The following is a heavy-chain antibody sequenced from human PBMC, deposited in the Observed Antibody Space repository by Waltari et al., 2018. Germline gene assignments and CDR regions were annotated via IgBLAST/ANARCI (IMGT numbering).Heavy chain of an antibody. J-gene: IGHJ4*02. CDR2: IDHKGVD. CDR3: ARPSVAARLWSLDY. CDR1: PGSFSAYH. V-gene: IGHV4-34*01. Sequence: QVQLQQWGAGLLKPSETLSLSCSVSPGSFSAYHWTWIRQSPGKGLEWIGEIDHKGVDYYNPSRKGRVTISVDTSKNQFSLNLTSVTATDTAVYFCARPSVAARLWSLDYWGQGALVTVSS. D-gene: IGHD2-21*01.